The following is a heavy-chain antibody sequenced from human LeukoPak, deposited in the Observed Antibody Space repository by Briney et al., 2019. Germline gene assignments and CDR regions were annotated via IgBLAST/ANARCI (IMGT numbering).Heavy chain of an antibody. V-gene: IGHV3-30*18. CDR3: AKDKVVPAAMGFSGMDV. CDR1: GFTFSSYG. D-gene: IGHD2-2*01. Sequence: GGSLRLSCAASGFTFSSYGMHWVRQAPGKGLEWMAVISYDGSNKYYADSVKGRFTISRVNSKNTLYLQMNSLRAEDTAVYYCAKDKVVPAAMGFSGMDVWGQGTLVTVSS. J-gene: IGHJ4*02. CDR2: ISYDGSNK.